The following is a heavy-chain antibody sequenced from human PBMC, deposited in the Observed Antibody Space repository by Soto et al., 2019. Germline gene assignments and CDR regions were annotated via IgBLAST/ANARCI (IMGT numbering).Heavy chain of an antibody. CDR3: ARDRKLFRYCSGGSCYSGVIGY. CDR2: IWYDGSNK. V-gene: IGHV3-33*01. J-gene: IGHJ4*02. Sequence: QVQLVESGGGVVQPGRSLRLSCAASGFTFSSYGMHWVRQAPGKGLEWVAVIWYDGSNKYYADSVKGRFTISRDNSKNSLYLQMNSLRAEDTAVYYCARDRKLFRYCSGGSCYSGVIGYWGQGTLVTVSS. D-gene: IGHD2-15*01. CDR1: GFTFSSYG.